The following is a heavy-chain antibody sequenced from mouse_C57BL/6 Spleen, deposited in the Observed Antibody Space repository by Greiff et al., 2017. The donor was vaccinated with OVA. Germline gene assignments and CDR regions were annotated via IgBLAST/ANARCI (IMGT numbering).Heavy chain of an antibody. CDR3: ARCLYDGYYPDY. CDR1: GYAFSSYW. CDR2: IYPGDGDT. D-gene: IGHD2-3*01. J-gene: IGHJ2*01. V-gene: IGHV1-80*01. Sequence: QVQLKQSGAELVKPGASVKISCKASGYAFSSYWMNWVKQRPGKGLEWIGQIYPGDGDTNYNGKFKGKATLTADKSSSTAYMQLSSLTSEDSAVYFCARCLYDGYYPDYWGQGTTLTVSS.